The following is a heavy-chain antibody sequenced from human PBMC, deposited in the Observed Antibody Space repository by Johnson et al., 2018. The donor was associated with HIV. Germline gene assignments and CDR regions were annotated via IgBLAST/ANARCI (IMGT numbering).Heavy chain of an antibody. CDR3: VRRDSGSLSFDL. V-gene: IGHV3-20*04. CDR2: IDWNGRRT. CDR1: KFIFGDHG. J-gene: IGHJ3*01. Sequence: VQLVESGGGVLRPGGSLRLSCEGFKFIFGDHGLSWVRQVPGKGLEWVSGIDWNGRRTAYADSVTGRCTISRDNDRNSLYLQVNNLRVEDTALYFCVRRDSGSLSFDLWGQGTMVIVSS. D-gene: IGHD1-26*01.